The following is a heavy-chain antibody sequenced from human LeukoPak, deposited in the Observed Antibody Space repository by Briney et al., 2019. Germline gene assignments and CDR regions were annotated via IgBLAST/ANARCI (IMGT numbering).Heavy chain of an antibody. D-gene: IGHD1-26*01. CDR2: IRYDGSKK. V-gene: IGHV3-30*02. CDR1: GFTFSNFG. J-gene: IGHJ3*02. CDR3: AKVYYRDAFDI. Sequence: HPGRSLRLSWAASGFTFSNFGMDWVRRAPCKGLEWVAFIRYDGSKKFYVDAVKGRFTISRDNSKNTLYLKMNSLRSEDTAVYYCAKVYYRDAFDIWGQGTMVTVSS.